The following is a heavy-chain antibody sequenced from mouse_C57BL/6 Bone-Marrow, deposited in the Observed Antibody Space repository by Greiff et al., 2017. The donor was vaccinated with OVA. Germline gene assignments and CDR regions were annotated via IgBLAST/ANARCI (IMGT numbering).Heavy chain of an antibody. D-gene: IGHD1-1*01. CDR2: LYHRDGST. CDR1: GYTFTSYD. CDR3: ARGGGSSYLDY. Sequence: VPLKESGPELVKPGASVKLSCKASGYTFTSYDLNWVKQRPGQGLEWIGWLYHRDGSTKYHATFQGQANLTVDTSSSTAEMELHSLTSEDSAVDFCARGGGSSYLDYWGQGTTLTVSS. V-gene: IGHV1-85*01. J-gene: IGHJ2*01.